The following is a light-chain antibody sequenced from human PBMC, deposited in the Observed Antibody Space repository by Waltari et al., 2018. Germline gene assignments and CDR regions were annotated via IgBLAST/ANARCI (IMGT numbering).Light chain of an antibody. V-gene: IGKV1-9*01. J-gene: IGKJ3*01. CDR1: QGISSY. CDR2: AAS. Sequence: IQLTQSPSSLSASVGDRVTITCRASQGISSYLAWYQQKPWKAPELLIYAASTLQSGVPSRFSGSGSGTDFTLTISSLQPDDFATYYCQQLNSYPLSFGPGTKVDVK. CDR3: QQLNSYPLS.